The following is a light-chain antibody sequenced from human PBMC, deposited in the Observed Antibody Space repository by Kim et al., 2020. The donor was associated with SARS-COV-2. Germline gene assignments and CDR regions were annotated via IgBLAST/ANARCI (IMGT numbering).Light chain of an antibody. CDR2: NVN. Sequence: TISCTGTGIDVGGYNLVSWYQQHPGKAPQLMIFNVNSRPSGVSNRFSGSKSGNTASLTISGIQAADEADYYCSSFTSVTGTYTRVFGSGTKVTVL. CDR3: SSFTSVTGTYTRV. V-gene: IGLV2-14*03. CDR1: GIDVGGYNL. J-gene: IGLJ1*01.